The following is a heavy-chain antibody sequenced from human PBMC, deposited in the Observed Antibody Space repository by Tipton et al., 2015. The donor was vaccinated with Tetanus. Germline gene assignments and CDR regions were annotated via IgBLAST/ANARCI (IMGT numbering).Heavy chain of an antibody. CDR3: ASVDYATSTDGFDI. V-gene: IGHV4-61*08. CDR2: VHYSGRT. D-gene: IGHD2-2*01. CDR1: GGSVRSGDYD. Sequence: TLSLTCTVSGGSVRSGDYDWNWIRQPPGKGLEWIGYVHYSGRTNKSPSLKSRVTLSIDKSKNQFSLRLTSVTAADTAVYHCASVDYATSTDGFDIWSQGTAVTVSS. J-gene: IGHJ3*02.